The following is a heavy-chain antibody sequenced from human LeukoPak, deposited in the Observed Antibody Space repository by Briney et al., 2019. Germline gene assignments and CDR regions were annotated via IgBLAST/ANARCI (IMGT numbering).Heavy chain of an antibody. CDR1: GFTFSNYA. CDR3: ARRENCLDY. D-gene: IGHD1-1*01. CDR2: VSYDGSNK. V-gene: IGHV3-30-3*01. J-gene: IGHJ4*02. Sequence: GGSLRLSCAASGFTFSNYAMSWVRQAPGKGLEWVAVVSYDGSNKYYADSVKGRFTISRDNSENTLYLQMNSLRAEDTAVYYCARRENCLDYWGQGTLVTVSS.